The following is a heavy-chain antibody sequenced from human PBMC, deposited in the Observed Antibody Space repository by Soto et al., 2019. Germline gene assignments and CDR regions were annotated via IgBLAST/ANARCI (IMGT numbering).Heavy chain of an antibody. V-gene: IGHV4-34*01. Sequence: PXASLSLTCAVYGGSFSGYSWSWIRQPPGKGLEWIGEINHSGSTNYNPSQKSRGTITVDTSKNQFTLKMRLVTAAAAAVYYCASGRVIVVGRVYGMDVWGQGTTVTVSS. CDR3: ASGRVIVVGRVYGMDV. J-gene: IGHJ6*02. CDR1: GGSFSGYS. D-gene: IGHD3-22*01. CDR2: INHSGST.